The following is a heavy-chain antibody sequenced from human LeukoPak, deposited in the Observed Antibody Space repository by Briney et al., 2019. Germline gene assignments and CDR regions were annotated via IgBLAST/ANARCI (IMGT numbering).Heavy chain of an antibody. CDR1: GGSISSSSYY. Sequence: SETLSLTCTVSGGSISSSSYYWGWIRQPPGKGLEWIGSIYYSGSTYYNPSLKSRVTISVDTSKNQFSLKLSSVTAADTAVYYCARTPGSFDFWGRGTLVTVSS. J-gene: IGHJ2*01. CDR2: IYYSGST. D-gene: IGHD2-15*01. V-gene: IGHV4-39*07. CDR3: ARTPGSFDF.